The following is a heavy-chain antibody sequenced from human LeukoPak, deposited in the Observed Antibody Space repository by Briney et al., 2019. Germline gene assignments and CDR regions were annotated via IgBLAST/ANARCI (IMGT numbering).Heavy chain of an antibody. CDR3: ARESPSGYYYDSSGPQGP. CDR2: ISSSSSYI. Sequence: GGSLRLSCAASGFTFSSYSMNWVRQAPGKGLEWGSSISSSSSYIYYADSVKGRFTISRDNAKNSLYLQMNSLRAEDTAVYYCARESPSGYYYDSSGPQGPWGQGTLVTVSS. D-gene: IGHD3-22*01. J-gene: IGHJ5*02. CDR1: GFTFSSYS. V-gene: IGHV3-21*01.